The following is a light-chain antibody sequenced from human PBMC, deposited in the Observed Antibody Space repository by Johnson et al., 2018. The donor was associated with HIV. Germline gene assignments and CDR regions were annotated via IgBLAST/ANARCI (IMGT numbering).Light chain of an antibody. Sequence: QSVLTQPPSVSAAPGQKVTIPCSGSSSNIGSNSVSWYQHLPGIAPKLLVYDRNKRPSGIPDRFSGSKSGPSATLGITGLQTGDEADYYCGTWDSSLSVYVFGTGTKVTVL. J-gene: IGLJ1*01. CDR2: DRN. V-gene: IGLV1-51*01. CDR3: GTWDSSLSVYV. CDR1: SSNIGSNS.